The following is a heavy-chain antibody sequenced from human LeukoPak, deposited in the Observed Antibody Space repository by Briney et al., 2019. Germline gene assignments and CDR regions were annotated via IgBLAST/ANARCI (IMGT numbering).Heavy chain of an antibody. J-gene: IGHJ3*02. CDR3: ARDDYFDISGYYSDNAFDI. CDR2: ISGSGSSI. CDR1: GFTVSSNY. V-gene: IGHV3-21*01. Sequence: GGSLRLSCAASGFTVSSNYINWVRQAPGKGLQWVSSISGSGSSIYYADSVKGRFTVSRDNAKNSLSLQMNSLRAEDTAVYYCARDDYFDISGYYSDNAFDIWGQGTMVTVSS. D-gene: IGHD3-22*01.